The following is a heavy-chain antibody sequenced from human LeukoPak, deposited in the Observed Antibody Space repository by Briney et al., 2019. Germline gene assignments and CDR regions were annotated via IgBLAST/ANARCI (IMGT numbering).Heavy chain of an antibody. Sequence: GGSLRLSCAASGLTLSAHHMTWIRQAPGKGPECVAYISNSGGAIYYADSVRGRFTISKDNSNDSLYLQMNSLKAEDTAVYYCARDPQRGDWYNYDYWGQGTLVTVSS. V-gene: IGHV3-11*01. CDR3: ARDPQRGDWYNYDY. CDR1: GLTLSAHH. CDR2: ISNSGGAI. D-gene: IGHD5-24*01. J-gene: IGHJ4*02.